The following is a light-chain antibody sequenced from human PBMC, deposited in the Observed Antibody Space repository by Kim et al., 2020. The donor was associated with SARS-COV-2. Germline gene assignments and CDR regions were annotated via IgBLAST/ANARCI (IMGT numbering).Light chain of an antibody. Sequence: GSPGQTASITCSGDKVGDKYACWYRQRPGQSPVLVIYQDTKRPSGIPERFSGSNSGNTATLTISGTQAMDEADYYCQAWDSSTAVFGGGTQLTVL. CDR1: KVGDKY. J-gene: IGLJ2*01. V-gene: IGLV3-1*01. CDR2: QDT. CDR3: QAWDSSTAV.